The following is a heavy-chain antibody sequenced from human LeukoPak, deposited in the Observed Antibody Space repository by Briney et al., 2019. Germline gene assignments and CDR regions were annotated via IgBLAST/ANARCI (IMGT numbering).Heavy chain of an antibody. Sequence: SETLSLTCTVSGGPISSYFWNWIRQPAGKGLEWIGRIYTSGTTNYNTTLKSRLTMSIDTSKNQFSLRLSSVTAADTAVYYCARASSSWAYFDYWGQGTLVTVSS. D-gene: IGHD6-13*01. CDR2: IYTSGTT. CDR3: ARASSSWAYFDY. CDR1: GGPISSYF. J-gene: IGHJ4*02. V-gene: IGHV4-4*07.